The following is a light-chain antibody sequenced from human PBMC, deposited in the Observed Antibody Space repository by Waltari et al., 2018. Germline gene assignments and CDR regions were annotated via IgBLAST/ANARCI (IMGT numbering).Light chain of an antibody. CDR2: SAS. CDR1: QDIGSD. Sequence: DIQMTQSPASLSASMGDRVTITCRASQDIGSDLGWYQQKPGKAPKRLIYSASNLQSGVPSMFSGSGSGTEFALTISSLQPEDFATYYCLQHSTYPPTFGQGTKLDIK. J-gene: IGKJ2*01. CDR3: LQHSTYPPT. V-gene: IGKV1-17*01.